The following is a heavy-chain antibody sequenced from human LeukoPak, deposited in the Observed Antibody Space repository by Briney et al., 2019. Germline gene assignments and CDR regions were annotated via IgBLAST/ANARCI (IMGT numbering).Heavy chain of an antibody. CDR3: ARGGGGNPYYFDY. J-gene: IGHJ4*02. V-gene: IGHV3-11*04. CDR2: ISSGASTI. D-gene: IGHD4-23*01. Sequence: GGSLRLSCAASGFTFSDHYMSWIRQAPGKGPEWVSYISSGASTIYYADSVKGRFPISRDNAKNSLYLQMTSLRAEDTAVYYCARGGGGNPYYFDYWGQGTLVTVSS. CDR1: GFTFSDHY.